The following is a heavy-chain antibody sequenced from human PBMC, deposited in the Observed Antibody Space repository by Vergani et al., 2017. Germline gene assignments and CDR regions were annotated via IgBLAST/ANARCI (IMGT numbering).Heavy chain of an antibody. V-gene: IGHV3-53*04. Sequence: EVQLVESGGGLVQPGGSLRLSCAASGFTVSSNYMSWVRQAPGKGLEWVSVMYSGGSTYYADSVKGRFTISRHNSKNTLYLQMNSLRAEDTAVCYCARGALGRKMNYYSYGMDVWGQGTTVTVSS. CDR3: ARGALGRKMNYYSYGMDV. CDR1: GFTVSSNY. CDR2: MYSGGST. D-gene: IGHD1-26*01. J-gene: IGHJ6*02.